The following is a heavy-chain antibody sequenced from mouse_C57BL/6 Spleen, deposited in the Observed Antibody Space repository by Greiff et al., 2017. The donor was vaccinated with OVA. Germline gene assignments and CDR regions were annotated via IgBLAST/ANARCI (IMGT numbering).Heavy chain of an antibody. V-gene: IGHV5-17*01. CDR3: ARGYYGSSSHWYFDV. CDR1: GFTFSDYG. J-gene: IGHJ1*03. Sequence: EVKVVESGGGLVKPGGSLKLSCAASGFTFSDYGMHWVRQAPEKGLEWVAYISSGSSTIYYADTVKGRFTISRDNAKNTLFLQMTSLRSEDTAMYYCARGYYGSSSHWYFDVWGTGTTVTVSS. CDR2: ISSGSSTI. D-gene: IGHD1-1*01.